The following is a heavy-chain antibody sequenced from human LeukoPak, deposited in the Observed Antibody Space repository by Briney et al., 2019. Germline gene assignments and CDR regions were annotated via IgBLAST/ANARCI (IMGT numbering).Heavy chain of an antibody. CDR3: ARVGVVGATSFDY. CDR2: IYTRGSI. V-gene: IGHV4-61*02. D-gene: IGHD1-26*01. CDR1: GGSISSGSYY. J-gene: IGHJ4*02. Sequence: SQTLSLTCTVSGGSISSGSYYWSWIRQPAGKGLEWIGRIYTRGSINYNPSLKSRVTISVDTSKNQFSLKLSSVTAADTAVYYCARVGVVGATSFDYWGQGTLVTVSS.